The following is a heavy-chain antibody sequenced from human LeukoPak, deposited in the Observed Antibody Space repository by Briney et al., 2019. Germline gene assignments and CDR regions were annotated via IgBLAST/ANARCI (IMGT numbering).Heavy chain of an antibody. CDR3: AKLGSYGSGSYYNV. V-gene: IGHV3-23*01. CDR1: GFTFSSYA. D-gene: IGHD3-10*01. J-gene: IGHJ4*02. Sequence: GGSLRLSCAASGFTFSSYAMSWVRQAPGKGLEWVSAISGSGGSTYYADSVKGRFTISRDNSKNTLYLQMNSLRAEDTAVYYCAKLGSYGSGSYYNVWGQGNLVTVSS. CDR2: ISGSGGST.